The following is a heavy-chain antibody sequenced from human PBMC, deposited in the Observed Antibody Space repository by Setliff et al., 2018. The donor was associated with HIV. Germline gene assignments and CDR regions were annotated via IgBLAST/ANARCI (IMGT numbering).Heavy chain of an antibody. CDR2: IYYSGIT. Sequence: LSLTCTVSSGSISSGGYYWSWIRQLPGKGLEWIGYIYYSGITYYNPSLKSRVTISVDTSKNHFSLKLNSVTAADTAVYYCARAGVYSYYDFDPWGQGTLVTVLL. J-gene: IGHJ5*02. D-gene: IGHD4-4*01. CDR1: SGSISSGGYY. CDR3: ARAGVYSYYDFDP. V-gene: IGHV4-31*03.